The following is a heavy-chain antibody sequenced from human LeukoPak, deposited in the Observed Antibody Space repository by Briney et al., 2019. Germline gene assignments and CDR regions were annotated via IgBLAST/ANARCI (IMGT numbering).Heavy chain of an antibody. Sequence: AGGSLRLSCAASGFTFSSYEMNWFRQAPGKGLEWVSYISSSGSTIYYADSVKGRFTISRDNAKNSLYLQMNSLRAEDTAVYYCARTNSGSYDYWGQGTLVTVSS. CDR2: ISSSGSTI. D-gene: IGHD1-26*01. CDR3: ARTNSGSYDY. CDR1: GFTFSSYE. V-gene: IGHV3-48*03. J-gene: IGHJ4*02.